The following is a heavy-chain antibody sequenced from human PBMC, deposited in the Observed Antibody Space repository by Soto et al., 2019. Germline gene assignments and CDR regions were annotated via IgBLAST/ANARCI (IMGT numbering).Heavy chain of an antibody. J-gene: IGHJ1*01. CDR2: INAYNGNK. Sequence: VCQSPKQRLEWMRWINAYNGNKKYAQKLQGRVTMTRDTSTSTGYMELRSLRSVDTAVYYCAIDLGQQLVAYWAQGTLVLGSS. V-gene: IGHV1-18*01. CDR3: AIDLGQQLVAY. D-gene: IGHD6-13*01.